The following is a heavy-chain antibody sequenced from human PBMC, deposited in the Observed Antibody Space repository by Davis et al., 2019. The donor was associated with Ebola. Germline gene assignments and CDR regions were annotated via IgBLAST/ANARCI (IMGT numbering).Heavy chain of an antibody. V-gene: IGHV3-7*05. J-gene: IGHJ6*02. Sequence: GESLKISCAASGFTFRSYWMSWVRQAPRKGLEWVAKIKEDGSEKLEVDSVKGRLTISRDNAKDSLYLQMNSLRAEDTAVYYCARGSRNMDVWGQGTTVTVSS. CDR3: ARGSRNMDV. CDR2: IKEDGSEK. CDR1: GFTFRSYW.